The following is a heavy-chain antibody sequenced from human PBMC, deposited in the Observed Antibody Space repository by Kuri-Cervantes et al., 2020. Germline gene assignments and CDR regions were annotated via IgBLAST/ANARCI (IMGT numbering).Heavy chain of an antibody. V-gene: IGHV1-69*06. CDR2: IIPIFGTA. Sequence: SVKVSCKASGGTFSSYAISWVRQAPGQGLEWMGGIIPIFGTANYAQKFQGRVTITADKSTSTAYMELSSLSSEDTAVYYCARSEDSSGCLLDYWGQGTLVTVSS. J-gene: IGHJ4*02. D-gene: IGHD6-19*01. CDR1: GGTFSSYA. CDR3: ARSEDSSGCLLDY.